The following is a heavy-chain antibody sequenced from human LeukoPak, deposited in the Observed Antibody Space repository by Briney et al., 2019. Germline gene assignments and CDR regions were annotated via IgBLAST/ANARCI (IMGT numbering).Heavy chain of an antibody. CDR2: INPSGGST. J-gene: IGHJ3*02. V-gene: IGHV1-46*01. CDR1: GYTFTSYY. D-gene: IGHD2-2*01. CDR3: ARDRTVGHDAFDI. Sequence: EASVTVSCKASGYTFTSYYMHWVRQAPGQGLEWMGIINPSGGSTSYAQKFQGRVTMTRDTSTSTVYMELSSLGSEDTAVYYCARDRTVGHDAFDIWGQGTMVTVSS.